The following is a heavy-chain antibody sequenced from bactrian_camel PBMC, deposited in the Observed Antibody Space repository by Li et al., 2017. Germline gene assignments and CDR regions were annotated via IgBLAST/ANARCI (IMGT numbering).Heavy chain of an antibody. D-gene: IGHD4*01. CDR1: GYSRGSNC. CDR2: IRRSGGET. Sequence: VQLVESGGGSVQAGGSLRLSCVVSGYSRGSNCVGWYRLPPGRPPAEREGIAGIRRSGGETWYAGSVKGRFTISRDNAKNTVYLQLNSVKTEDSAMYYCAKPRYLNDYDVHEYDYWGQGTQVTVS. V-gene: IGHV3S54*01. CDR3: AKPRYLNDYDVHEYDY. J-gene: IGHJ4*01.